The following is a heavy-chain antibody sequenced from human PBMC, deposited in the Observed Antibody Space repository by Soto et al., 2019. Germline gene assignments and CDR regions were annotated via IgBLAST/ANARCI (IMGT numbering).Heavy chain of an antibody. CDR3: ARGLTMGQLPSHFDH. J-gene: IGHJ5*02. CDR2: VHSSGVT. D-gene: IGHD3-16*01. CDR1: GGSVSNDNLY. V-gene: IGHV4-61*01. Sequence: SETLSLTCTVSGGSVSNDNLYWIWIRHPPGKGLEWIGYVHSSGVTNYNPSLKRRVTISVDTSRNQFSLRLSSVTAADTAVYYCARGLTMGQLPSHFDHWGQGTLVTVSS.